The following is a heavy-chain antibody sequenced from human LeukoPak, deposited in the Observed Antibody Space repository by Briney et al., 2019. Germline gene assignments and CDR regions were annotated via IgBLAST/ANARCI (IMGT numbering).Heavy chain of an antibody. D-gene: IGHD4-23*01. CDR3: TRGTTVVTPGGYYYYGMDV. CDR2: IRSKANSYAT. J-gene: IGHJ6*02. V-gene: IGHV3-73*01. Sequence: GGSLRLSCAASGFTFSGSAMHWVRQASGKGLEWVGRIRSKANSYATAYAASVKGRFTISRDDSKNTAYLQMNSLKTEDTAVYYCTRGTTVVTPGGYYYYGMDVWGQGTTVTVSS. CDR1: GFTFSGSA.